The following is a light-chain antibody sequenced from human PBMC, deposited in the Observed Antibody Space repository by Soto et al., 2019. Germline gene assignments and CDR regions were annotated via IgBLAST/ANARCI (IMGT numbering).Light chain of an antibody. CDR3: QSYDSSLSGWV. CDR1: SSNIGAGYD. CDR2: GNS. J-gene: IGLJ3*02. V-gene: IGLV1-40*01. Sequence: QSVLTQPPSVSGAPGQRVTISCTESSSNIGAGYDVHWYQQLPGTAPKLLIYGNSNRPSGVPDRFSGSKSGTPASLAITGLQAEDEADYYCQSYDSSLSGWVFGGGTKLTVL.